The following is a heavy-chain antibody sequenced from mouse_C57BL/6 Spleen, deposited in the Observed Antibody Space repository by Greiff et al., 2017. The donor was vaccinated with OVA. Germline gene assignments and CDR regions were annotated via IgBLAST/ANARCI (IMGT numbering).Heavy chain of an antibody. D-gene: IGHD1-1*01. CDR3: ARSPITTVVGGFAY. V-gene: IGHV1-9*01. Sequence: LQQSGASVKLSCKATGYTFTGYWIEWVKQRPGHGLEWIGEILPGSGSTNYNEKFKGKATFTADTSSNTAYMPLSSLTTEDSAIYYCARSPITTVVGGFAYWGQGTLVTVSA. J-gene: IGHJ3*01. CDR2: ILPGSGST. CDR1: GYTFTGYW.